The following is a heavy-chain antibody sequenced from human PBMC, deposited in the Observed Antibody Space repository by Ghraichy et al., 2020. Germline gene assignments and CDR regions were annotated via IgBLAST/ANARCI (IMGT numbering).Heavy chain of an antibody. Sequence: GGSLRLSCAASGFTFSSYWMTWVRQAPGKGLEWVANIKQDGSQKYYVNSVKGRFTISRDTAKNSLYLQMNSLRGEDTAVYYCARGWVVDYWGQGTLVTVSS. V-gene: IGHV3-7*01. J-gene: IGHJ4*02. CDR3: ARGWVVDY. CDR1: GFTFSSYW. D-gene: IGHD1-26*01. CDR2: IKQDGSQK.